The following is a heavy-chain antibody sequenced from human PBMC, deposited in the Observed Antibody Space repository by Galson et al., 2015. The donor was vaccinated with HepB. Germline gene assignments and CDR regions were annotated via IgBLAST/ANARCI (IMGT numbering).Heavy chain of an antibody. CDR3: ARWGLRSVVVTEHWDY. J-gene: IGHJ4*02. D-gene: IGHD2-21*02. Sequence: SLRLSCAASGFTFSSYAMHWVRQAPGKGLEWVAVISYDGSNKYYADSVKGRFTISRDNSKNTLYLQMNSLRAEDTAVYYCARWGLRSVVVTEHWDYWGQGTLVTVSS. CDR1: GFTFSSYA. V-gene: IGHV3-30*04. CDR2: ISYDGSNK.